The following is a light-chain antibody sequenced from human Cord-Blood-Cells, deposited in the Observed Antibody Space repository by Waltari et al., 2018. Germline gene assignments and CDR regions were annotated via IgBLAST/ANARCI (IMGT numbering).Light chain of an antibody. Sequence: NFMLTQPHSVSQSPGKTVTTSCTRSSGTIASNPVQWYQPRPGSSPTTVIYEDNQRPSGVPDRFSGSIDSSSNSASLTISGLKTEDEADYYCQSYDSSNQVFGGGTKLTVL. CDR3: QSYDSSNQV. CDR2: EDN. V-gene: IGLV6-57*01. CDR1: SGTIASNP. J-gene: IGLJ2*01.